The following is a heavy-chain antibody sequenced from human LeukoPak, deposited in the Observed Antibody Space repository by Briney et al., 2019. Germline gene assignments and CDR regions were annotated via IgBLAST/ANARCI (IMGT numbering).Heavy chain of an antibody. CDR2: IRSKPNDFAT. CDR1: GFTFHDSA. J-gene: IGHJ4*02. Sequence: GESLKLSCAASGFTFHDSAMHGVRQASGKGLEWLGRIRSKPNDFATAYAASVKGRFIISRDDSNNTAYLQMNSLKTEDTAVYYCTRRSDVLTGYPFDYWGQGALVTVSS. CDR3: TRRSDVLTGYPFDY. V-gene: IGHV3-73*01. D-gene: IGHD3-9*01.